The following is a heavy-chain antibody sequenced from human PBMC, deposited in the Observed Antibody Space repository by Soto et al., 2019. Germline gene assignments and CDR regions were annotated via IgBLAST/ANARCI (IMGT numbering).Heavy chain of an antibody. CDR1: GFTVSSHY. CDR3: AREQGTAMGPRYFDY. D-gene: IGHD5-18*01. Sequence: GGFLRLPCAASGFTVSSHYISWVRQAPGKGLEWVSVIYSGGSTYYADSVKGRFTISRDNSKNTLYLQMNSLRAEDTAVYYCAREQGTAMGPRYFDYWGQGTLVTVSS. J-gene: IGHJ4*02. V-gene: IGHV3-53*01. CDR2: IYSGGST.